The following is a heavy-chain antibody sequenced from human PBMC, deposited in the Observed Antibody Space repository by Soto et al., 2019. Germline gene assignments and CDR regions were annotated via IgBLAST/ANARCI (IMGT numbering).Heavy chain of an antibody. V-gene: IGHV3-23*01. Sequence: EVQLLESGGGLVQPGGSLRLSCAASGFTFSSYAMNWVRQAPGKGLEWVSGLSGRGGSTYYADSVKGRFTISRDNSKNTLYLQMNSLRAEDTAIYYCAKHVEDYDDSFTDYWGQGTLVTVSS. CDR1: GFTFSSYA. CDR3: AKHVEDYDDSFTDY. CDR2: LSGRGGST. J-gene: IGHJ4*02. D-gene: IGHD4-17*01.